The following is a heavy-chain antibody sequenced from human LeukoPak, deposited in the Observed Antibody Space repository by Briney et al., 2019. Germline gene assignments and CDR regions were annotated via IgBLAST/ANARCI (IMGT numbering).Heavy chain of an antibody. V-gene: IGHV4-4*02. J-gene: IGHJ3*02. D-gene: IGHD3-16*01. CDR1: GGSISSSNW. CDR2: IYHSGST. Sequence: SETLSLTCAVSGGSISSSNWWSWVRQPPGKGLEWIGEIYHSGSTNYNPSLKSRLTISVDTSKNQFSLKLSSVTAADTAMYYCAGCWGYKDAFDIWGQGTMVTVSS. CDR3: AGCWGYKDAFDI.